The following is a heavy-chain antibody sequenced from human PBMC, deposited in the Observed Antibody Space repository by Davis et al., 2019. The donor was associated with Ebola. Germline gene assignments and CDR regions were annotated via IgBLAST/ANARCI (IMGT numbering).Heavy chain of an antibody. CDR3: ARDIWVDTAMVGGNADY. D-gene: IGHD5-18*01. V-gene: IGHV3-21*01. CDR1: GFTFTSYS. J-gene: IGHJ4*02. CDR2: ISSSSSYI. Sequence: PGGSLRLSCAASGFTFTSYSMNWVRQAPGKGLEWVSSISSSSSYIYYADSVKGRFTISRDNAKNSLYLQMNSLRAEDTAVYYCARDIWVDTAMVGGNADYWGQGTLVTVSS.